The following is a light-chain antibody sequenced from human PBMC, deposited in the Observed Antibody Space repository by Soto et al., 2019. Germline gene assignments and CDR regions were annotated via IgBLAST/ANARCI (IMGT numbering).Light chain of an antibody. J-gene: IGLJ1*01. CDR3: AAWDDSLNGYV. V-gene: IGLV1-44*01. CDR1: GSNIGTNT. Sequence: QAVVTQPPSASGTPGRRVIISCSGSGSNIGTNTVNWYQQLPGTAPKLLIYTNNQRPSGVPDRFSGSKSGTSASLAISGLQSEDEADYYCAAWDDSLNGYVFGPGTKLTVL. CDR2: TNN.